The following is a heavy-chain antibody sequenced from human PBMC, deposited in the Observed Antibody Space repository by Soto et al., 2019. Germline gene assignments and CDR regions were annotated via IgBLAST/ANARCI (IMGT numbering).Heavy chain of an antibody. V-gene: IGHV1-46*03. CDR1: GYTFTSYY. CDR3: ARDYRSIVVVPAATYY. Sequence: ASVKVSCKASGYTFTSYYMHWVRQAPGQGLEWMGIINPSGGSTSYAQKFQGRVTMTRDTSTSTVYMELSSLRSEDTAVYYCARDYRSIVVVPAATYYWGQGTLVTVSS. D-gene: IGHD2-2*01. J-gene: IGHJ4*02. CDR2: INPSGGST.